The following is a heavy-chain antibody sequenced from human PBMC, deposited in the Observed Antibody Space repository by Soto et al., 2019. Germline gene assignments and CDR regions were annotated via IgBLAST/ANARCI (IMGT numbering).Heavy chain of an antibody. CDR1: GGSISSGGYY. CDR3: ARSRPRNKDDSSGDSYFDY. CDR2: IYYNGNT. V-gene: IGHV4-31*01. J-gene: IGHJ4*02. Sequence: QVQLQESGPGLVKPSQTLSLTCTVSGGSISSGGYYWSWIRQHPGKGREWIGYIYYNGNTHYNPSHKRLVTIPVDKSKNQFSLNLVSVTAPDTAVYYCARSRPRNKDDSSGDSYFDYWGQGTLLTVSS. D-gene: IGHD3-22*01.